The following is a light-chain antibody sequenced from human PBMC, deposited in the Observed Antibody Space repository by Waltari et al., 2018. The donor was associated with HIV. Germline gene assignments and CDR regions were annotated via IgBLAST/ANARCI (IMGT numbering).Light chain of an antibody. J-gene: IGKJ2*01. Sequence: DIVMTQSPDSLAVPLGERAPINCKSSQSVLYSSNSKNYLAWYQQKPGQPPKLLIYWASTRESGVPDRFSGSGSGTDFTLTISSLQAEDVAVYYCQQYYSTPNTFGQGTKLEIK. CDR1: QSVLYSSNSKNY. CDR2: WAS. V-gene: IGKV4-1*01. CDR3: QQYYSTPNT.